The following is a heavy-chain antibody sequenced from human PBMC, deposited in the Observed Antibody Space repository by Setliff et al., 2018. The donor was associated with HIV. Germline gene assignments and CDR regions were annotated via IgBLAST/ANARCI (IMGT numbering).Heavy chain of an antibody. Sequence: PSETLSLTCAVYGVSFSGYYWNWIRQTPGKGLEWIGEIIHSGGTNYNPSLKSRVTISVDTSKNQFSLKLSSVTAADTAVYYCARPYYGSGSYWGPSGWFDPWGQGTLVTVSS. D-gene: IGHD3-10*01. V-gene: IGHV4-34*12. CDR3: ARPYYGSGSYWGPSGWFDP. CDR1: GVSFSGYY. J-gene: IGHJ5*02. CDR2: IIHSGGT.